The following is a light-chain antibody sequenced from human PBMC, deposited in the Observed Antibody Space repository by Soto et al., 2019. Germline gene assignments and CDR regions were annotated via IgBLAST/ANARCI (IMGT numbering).Light chain of an antibody. V-gene: IGKV3-20*01. CDR2: GAS. CDR3: HQYGSSPLLT. J-gene: IGKJ4*01. CDR1: QSVSSSY. Sequence: EIVLTQSPGTLSLSPGERATLSCRASQSVSSSYLAWYQQKPGQAPRLLIYGASSRATGIPDRFSGSGSGTDFTLTISRLEPEDIAVYYRHQYGSSPLLTFGGGTKVDIK.